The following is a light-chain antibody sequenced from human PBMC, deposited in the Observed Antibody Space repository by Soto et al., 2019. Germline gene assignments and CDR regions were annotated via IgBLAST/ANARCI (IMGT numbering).Light chain of an antibody. CDR1: SSNIGSHH. J-gene: IGLJ3*02. CDR2: RSD. Sequence: QSVLSQPPSASGTPGQRVTIPCSGSSSNIGSHHVNWYQHLPGTAPKLLIYRSDQRPSGVPDRFTGSKSRTSASLAISGLQSEDEADYYCATWDDSLNGRVFGGGTKLTVL. V-gene: IGLV1-44*01. CDR3: ATWDDSLNGRV.